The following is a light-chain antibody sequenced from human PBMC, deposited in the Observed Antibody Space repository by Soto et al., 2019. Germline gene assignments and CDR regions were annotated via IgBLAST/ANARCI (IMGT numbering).Light chain of an antibody. CDR2: GAS. J-gene: IGKJ5*01. CDR3: QQGGSSLS. CDR1: QSVSSCY. V-gene: IGKV3-20*01. Sequence: EIVLTQSPGTLSLSPGERATLSCRASQSVSSCYLAWYQQKPGQAPSLLIYGASSRATGIPDRFSGSGSGTDFTLTISRLEPEDFAVYYCQQGGSSLSFGQGTRLEI.